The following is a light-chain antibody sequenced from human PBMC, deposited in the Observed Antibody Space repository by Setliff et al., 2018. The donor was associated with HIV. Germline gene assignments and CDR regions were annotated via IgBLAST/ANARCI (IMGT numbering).Light chain of an antibody. V-gene: IGLV2-11*01. CDR1: SSDVGTYKF. J-gene: IGLJ1*01. CDR2: DVT. CDR3: CSSAGTYTYV. Sequence: QSVLTQPRSVSGSPGQSVTISCSGFSSDVGTYKFVSWYQQHPGKAPKLMIYDVTKRPSGVPARFSGSKSANTASLTISGLQAEDEADYYCCSSAGTYTYVIGTGTKVTV.